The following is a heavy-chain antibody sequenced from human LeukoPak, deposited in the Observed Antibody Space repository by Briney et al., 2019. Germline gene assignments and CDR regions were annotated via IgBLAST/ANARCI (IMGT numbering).Heavy chain of an antibody. J-gene: IGHJ4*02. CDR1: GFTFSSYG. CDR3: AKSQGTIAVAGLGIVY. D-gene: IGHD6-19*01. Sequence: GGSLRLSCAASGFTFSSYGMHWVRQAPGKGLEWVAFIRYDGSNKYYADSVKGRFTISRDNSKNTLYLQMNSLRAEDTAVYYGAKSQGTIAVAGLGIVYWGQGTLVTVSS. CDR2: IRYDGSNK. V-gene: IGHV3-30*02.